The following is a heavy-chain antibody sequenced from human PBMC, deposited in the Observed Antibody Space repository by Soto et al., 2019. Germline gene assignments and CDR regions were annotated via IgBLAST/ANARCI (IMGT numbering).Heavy chain of an antibody. CDR2: IIPIFGIK. J-gene: IGHJ4*02. Sequence: QMQLVQSGAEVKERGSSVKISCKTSGGTFNTYALTWVRQAPGQGLEWIGGIIPIFGIKNVAQRFQGRVTLNADESLTTAYMEMTSLRSADTAVYYCEKEAGDHWGQGTLVTVSS. D-gene: IGHD3-10*01. CDR3: EKEAGDH. CDR1: GGTFNTYA. V-gene: IGHV1-69*01.